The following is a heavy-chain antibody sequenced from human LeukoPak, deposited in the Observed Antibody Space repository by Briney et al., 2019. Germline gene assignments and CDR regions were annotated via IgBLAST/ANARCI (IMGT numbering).Heavy chain of an antibody. Sequence: GGSLRLSCAASGFTFSNAWMSWVRQAPGKGLEWVGRIKSKTDGGTTDYAAPVKGRFTISRDDSKNTLYLQMNSLKTEDTAVYYCTVHYYGSGTLRYYYYMDVWGKGTTVTVSS. CDR3: TVHYYGSGTLRYYYYMDV. J-gene: IGHJ6*03. V-gene: IGHV3-15*01. CDR2: IKSKTDGGTT. CDR1: GFTFSNAW. D-gene: IGHD3-10*01.